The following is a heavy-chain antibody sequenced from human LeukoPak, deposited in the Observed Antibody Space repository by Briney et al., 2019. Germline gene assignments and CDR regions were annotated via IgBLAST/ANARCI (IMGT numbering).Heavy chain of an antibody. CDR1: GYSISSGYY. J-gene: IGHJ4*02. Sequence: SETLSLTCTVSGYSISSGYYWGWIRQPPGQGLEWIGSIYHSGSTYYNPSLKSRVTISVDTSKNQFSLKLSSVTAADTAVYYCARVGFRTPLYYFDYWGQGTLVTVSS. CDR2: IYHSGST. D-gene: IGHD1-1*01. V-gene: IGHV4-38-2*02. CDR3: ARVGFRTPLYYFDY.